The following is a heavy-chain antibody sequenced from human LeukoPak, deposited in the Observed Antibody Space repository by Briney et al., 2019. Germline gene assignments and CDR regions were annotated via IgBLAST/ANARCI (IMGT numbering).Heavy chain of an antibody. Sequence: SETLSLTCTVSGGSISSGGYYWSWIRQPPGKGLEWIGYIYHSGSTYYNPSLKSRVTISVDRSKNQFSLKLSSVTAADTAVYYCARVYGAAAGTHYYYYMDVWGKGTTVTVSS. V-gene: IGHV4-30-2*01. CDR3: ARVYGAAAGTHYYYYMDV. J-gene: IGHJ6*03. CDR1: GGSISSGGYY. D-gene: IGHD6-13*01. CDR2: IYHSGST.